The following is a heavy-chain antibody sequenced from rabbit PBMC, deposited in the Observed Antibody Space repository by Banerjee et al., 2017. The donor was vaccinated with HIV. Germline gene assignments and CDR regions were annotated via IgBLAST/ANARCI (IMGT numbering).Heavy chain of an antibody. CDR1: GIDFSFYG. D-gene: IGHD4-1*01. CDR3: ARDLAGVIGWNFGL. V-gene: IGHV1S40*01. CDR2: INTSSGNT. Sequence: QSLEESGGDLVTLGGSLKLSCKASGIDFSFYGISWVRQAPGKGLEWIACINTSSGNTVYATWAKGRFTISRTSSTTVALQMTSLTAADTATYFCARDLAGVIGWNFGLWGQGTLVTVS. J-gene: IGHJ4*01.